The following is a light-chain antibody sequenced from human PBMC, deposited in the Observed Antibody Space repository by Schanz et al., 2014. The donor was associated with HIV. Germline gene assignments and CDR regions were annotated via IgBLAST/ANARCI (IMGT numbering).Light chain of an antibody. Sequence: QSALTQPPSASGSPGQSITISCTGTSSDVGSYNLVSWYQQHPGKAPKLMIYEVSKRPSGVSNRFSGSKSGNTASLTISALQAEDEADYYCSSYTTTNTWLFGGGTKLTVL. CDR2: EVS. J-gene: IGLJ3*02. CDR3: SSYTTTNTWL. CDR1: SSDVGSYNL. V-gene: IGLV2-14*02.